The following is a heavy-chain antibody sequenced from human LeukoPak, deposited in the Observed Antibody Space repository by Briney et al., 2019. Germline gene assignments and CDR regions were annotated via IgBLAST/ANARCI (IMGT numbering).Heavy chain of an antibody. D-gene: IGHD3-16*01. CDR1: GFTFSSYS. V-gene: IGHV3-48*04. CDR3: ARDMNP. Sequence: GGSLRLSCAASGFTFSSYSMNWVRQAPGKGLEWVSFISSSSSTIYYADSVKGRFTISRDNAKNSLYLQMNSLRAEDTAVYYCARDMNPWGQGTLVTVSS. CDR2: ISSSSSTI. J-gene: IGHJ5*02.